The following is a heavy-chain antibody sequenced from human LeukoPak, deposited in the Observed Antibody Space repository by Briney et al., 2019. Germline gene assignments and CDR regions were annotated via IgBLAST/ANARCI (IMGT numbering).Heavy chain of an antibody. Sequence: GGSLRLSCAASGFTFSNYAMSWVRQAPGKGLEWVSVVSASGGSTYYADSVKGRFTISRDNSKNTLYLQMNSLRAEDTAAYYCAIQTEAAAGPLDYWGQGTLVTVSS. CDR3: AIQTEAAAGPLDY. CDR2: VSASGGST. D-gene: IGHD6-13*01. CDR1: GFTFSNYA. J-gene: IGHJ4*02. V-gene: IGHV3-23*01.